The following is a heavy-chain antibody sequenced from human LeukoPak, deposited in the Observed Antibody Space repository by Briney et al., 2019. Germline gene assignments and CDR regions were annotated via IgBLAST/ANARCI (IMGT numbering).Heavy chain of an antibody. D-gene: IGHD1-1*01. CDR3: ARDEGTYGMDV. V-gene: IGHV3-74*01. CDR2: IIRDGSTT. J-gene: IGHJ6*02. Sequence: PGGSLRLSCAASGFTFSSYRMHWVRQTPGEGLVWVSRIIRDGSTTNYAASVKGRFTISRDNAKNTLYLQLNSLRAEDAAVYYCARDEGTYGMDVWGQGTTVTVCS. CDR1: GFTFSSYR.